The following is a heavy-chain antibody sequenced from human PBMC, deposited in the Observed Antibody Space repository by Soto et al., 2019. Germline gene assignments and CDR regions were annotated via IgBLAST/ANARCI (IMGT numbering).Heavy chain of an antibody. D-gene: IGHD3-22*01. V-gene: IGHV4-39*01. CDR1: GGSFTSTNYF. CDR2: MYYNGNT. J-gene: IGHJ1*01. CDR3: ARLQIYDSRAAPTPIFHP. Sequence: QLQESGPGLVKPSETLSLTCTVSGGSFTSTNYFWGWIRQPPGKGLEWIGYMYYNGNTFYSPSLKSHVTMSVHTSKRQFSLDLSSVTAADTAMYYCARLQIYDSRAAPTPIFHPWGLGAMVTVSS.